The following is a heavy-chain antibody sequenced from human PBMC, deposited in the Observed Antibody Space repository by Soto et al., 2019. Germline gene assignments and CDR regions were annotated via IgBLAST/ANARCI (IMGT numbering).Heavy chain of an antibody. CDR3: AKVTKRAAAGRYEYYKYGMDV. CDR1: GFAFSTYA. CDR2: ISGIGGSS. J-gene: IGHJ6*02. Sequence: GSRRLSCAASGFAFSTYAMTWVRQAPGKGLEWVSVISGIGGSSYYAASVKGRFTISRDNSKNTLFLQMNGLRAEDTAVYYCAKVTKRAAAGRYEYYKYGMDVWGQGTTVTVSS. V-gene: IGHV3-23*01. D-gene: IGHD6-13*01.